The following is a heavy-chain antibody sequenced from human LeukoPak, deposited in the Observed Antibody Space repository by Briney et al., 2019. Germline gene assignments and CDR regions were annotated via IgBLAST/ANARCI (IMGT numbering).Heavy chain of an antibody. CDR3: ARGHTAVTRHFDF. CDR1: GFTFSTYS. J-gene: IGHJ4*02. V-gene: IGHV3-21*01. CDR2: ISSGSSAI. D-gene: IGHD4-17*01. Sequence: GGSLRLSCAASGFTFSTYSGNWIRQAPGKGLEWVSIISSGSSAIFSADALKGRFTISRDDAKNLLYLDMNSLRAEDTAVYYCARGHTAVTRHFDFWGQGTLVTVSS.